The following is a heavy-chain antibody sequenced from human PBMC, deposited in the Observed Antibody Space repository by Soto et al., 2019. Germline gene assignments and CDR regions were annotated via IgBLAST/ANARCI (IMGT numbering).Heavy chain of an antibody. J-gene: IGHJ3*01. CDR1: GFTFSNYL. D-gene: IGHD5-12*01. CDR3: ARDRNGYNF. Sequence: GGSLRLSCAASGFTFSNYLMHWVRQVPGKGLVWVSRIDTDGTTTHYADSVKGRFTISRDNAKNTLYLQMNSLRVEDTAMYYCARDRNGYNFWGQGTMVTVSS. CDR2: IDTDGTTT. V-gene: IGHV3-74*01.